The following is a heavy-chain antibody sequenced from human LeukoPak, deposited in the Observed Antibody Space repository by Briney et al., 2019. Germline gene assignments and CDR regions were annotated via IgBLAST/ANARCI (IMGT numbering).Heavy chain of an antibody. D-gene: IGHD4-23*01. CDR2: IIPIFGTA. CDR1: GGTFSSYA. V-gene: IGHV1-69*13. Sequence: SVKVSCKASGGTFSSYAINWVRQAPGQGLEWMGGIIPIFGTANYAQKFQGRVTITADESTSTAYMELSSLRSEDTAVYYCARGWLAETTVVTPYNYWGQGTLVTVSS. CDR3: ARGWLAETTVVTPYNY. J-gene: IGHJ4*02.